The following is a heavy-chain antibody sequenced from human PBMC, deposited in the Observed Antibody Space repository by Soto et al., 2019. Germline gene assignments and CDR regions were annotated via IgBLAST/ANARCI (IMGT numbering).Heavy chain of an antibody. V-gene: IGHV4-59*08. J-gene: IGHJ6*02. Sequence: PSETLSLTCTVSGGSISSYYWSWIRQPPGKGLEWIGYIYYSVSTNYNPSLKTRVTISVDTSTNLFSLNLSSVHTDDKAVYCCARSTTEYGMDVWGQGTTVSVSS. D-gene: IGHD1-1*01. CDR1: GGSISSYY. CDR2: IYYSVST. CDR3: ARSTTEYGMDV.